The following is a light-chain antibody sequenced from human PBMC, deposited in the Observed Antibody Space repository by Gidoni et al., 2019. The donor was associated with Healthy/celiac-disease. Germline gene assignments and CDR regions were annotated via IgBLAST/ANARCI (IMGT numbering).Light chain of an antibody. Sequence: EIVLTQSPATLSLSPGERANLSCRASQSVSSYLAWYQQKPGQAPRLLIYDASNRATGIPARFSGSVSGTDFTLTISSLEPEDFAVYYCQQRSNWPPYTFGQGTKLEIK. CDR1: QSVSSY. J-gene: IGKJ2*01. V-gene: IGKV3-11*01. CDR2: DAS. CDR3: QQRSNWPPYT.